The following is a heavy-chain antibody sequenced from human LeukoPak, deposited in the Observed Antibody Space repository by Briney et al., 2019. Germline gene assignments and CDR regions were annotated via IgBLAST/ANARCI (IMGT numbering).Heavy chain of an antibody. CDR1: GFTFSSYS. D-gene: IGHD5-12*01. CDR2: ISSSSSYI. Sequence: GGSLRLSCAASGFTFSSYSMNWVRQAPGKGLEWVSSISSSSSYIYYVDSVKGRFTISRDNCKNTLYLQMNSLRAEDTAVYYCAKFSGPYYYYYYYMDVWGKGTTVTASS. J-gene: IGHJ6*03. V-gene: IGHV3-21*04. CDR3: AKFSGPYYYYYYYMDV.